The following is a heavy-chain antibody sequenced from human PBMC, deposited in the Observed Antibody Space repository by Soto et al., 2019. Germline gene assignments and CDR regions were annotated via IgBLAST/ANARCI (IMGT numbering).Heavy chain of an antibody. Sequence: GASVKVSCKASGGTFSSYAISWVRQAPGQGLEWMGGIIPIFGTANYAQKFQGRVTITADESTSTAYMELSSLRSEDTAVYYCARGGGYYGSGSEYAFDIWGQGTMVTVS. J-gene: IGHJ3*02. CDR3: ARGGGYYGSGSEYAFDI. V-gene: IGHV1-69*13. CDR1: GGTFSSYA. CDR2: IIPIFGTA. D-gene: IGHD3-10*01.